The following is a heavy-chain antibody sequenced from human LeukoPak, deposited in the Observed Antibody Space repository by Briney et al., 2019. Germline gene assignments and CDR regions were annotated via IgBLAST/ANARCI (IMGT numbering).Heavy chain of an antibody. CDR2: IIPILGIA. J-gene: IGHJ4*02. CDR3: ARELYSSGWSTD. CDR1: GYTFTSYG. V-gene: IGHV1-69*04. Sequence: GASVKVSCKASGYTFTSYGISWVRQAPGQGLEWMGRIIPILGIANYAQKFQGRVTITADKSTSTAYMELSSLRSEDTAVYYCARELYSSGWSTDWGQGTLVTVSS. D-gene: IGHD6-19*01.